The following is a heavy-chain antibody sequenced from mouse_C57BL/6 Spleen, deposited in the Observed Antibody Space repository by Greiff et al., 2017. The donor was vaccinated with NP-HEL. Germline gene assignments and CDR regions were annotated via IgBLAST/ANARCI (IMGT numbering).Heavy chain of an antibody. Sequence: EVKVVESEGGLVQPGSSMKLSCTASGFTFSDNYMAWVRQVPEKGLEWVANINYDGSSTYYLDSLKSRFIISRDNAKNILYLQMSSLKSEDTATYYCARAYYYGSSLYYAMDYWGQGTSVTVSS. CDR3: ARAYYYGSSLYYAMDY. V-gene: IGHV5-16*01. J-gene: IGHJ4*01. D-gene: IGHD1-1*01. CDR2: INYDGSST. CDR1: GFTFSDNY.